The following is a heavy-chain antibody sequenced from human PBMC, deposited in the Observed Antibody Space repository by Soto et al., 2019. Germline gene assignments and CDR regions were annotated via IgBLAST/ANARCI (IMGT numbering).Heavy chain of an antibody. Sequence: GASVKVSCKASGGTFSSYAISWVRQAPGQGLEWMGGIIPIFGTANYAQKFQGRVTITADESTSTAYMELSSLRSEDTAVYYCARGVFLISYYDFWSGYYTGNYYYGMDVWGQGTTVTVSS. CDR3: ARGVFLISYYDFWSGYYTGNYYYGMDV. J-gene: IGHJ6*02. V-gene: IGHV1-69*13. CDR1: GGTFSSYA. D-gene: IGHD3-3*01. CDR2: IIPIFGTA.